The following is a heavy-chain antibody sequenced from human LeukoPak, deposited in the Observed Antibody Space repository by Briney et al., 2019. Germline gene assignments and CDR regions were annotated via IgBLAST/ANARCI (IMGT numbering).Heavy chain of an antibody. Sequence: GGSLRLSCAASGFTFSSYAMSWVRQAPGKGLEWVSAISGRGGSTYYADSVKGRFTISRDNSKNTLYLQMNSLRAEDTAVYYCAKVRAYYYDSSGYSDYWGQGTLVTVSS. CDR3: AKVRAYYYDSSGYSDY. D-gene: IGHD3-22*01. CDR2: ISGRGGST. J-gene: IGHJ4*02. V-gene: IGHV3-23*01. CDR1: GFTFSSYA.